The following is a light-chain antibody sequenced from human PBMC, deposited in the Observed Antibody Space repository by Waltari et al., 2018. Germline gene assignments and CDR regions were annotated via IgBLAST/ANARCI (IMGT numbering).Light chain of an antibody. Sequence: QSALTQPASVSGSPGQSITISCTGPSSDVGNYKLVSWYQQHPGKAPKLIIYEGFTRPSGVSDRFSGSQSGNTASLTVSGLQAEDEADYYCCSVVRSGEMFGEGTKLTVL. CDR1: SSDVGNYKL. CDR2: EGF. V-gene: IGLV2-23*01. CDR3: CSVVRSGEM. J-gene: IGLJ3*02.